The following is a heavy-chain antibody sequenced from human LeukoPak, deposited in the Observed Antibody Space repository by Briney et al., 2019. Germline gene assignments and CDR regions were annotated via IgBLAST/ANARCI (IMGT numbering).Heavy chain of an antibody. V-gene: IGHV3-74*01. D-gene: IGHD3-10*01. CDR2: ITNDGSST. CDR3: ARSNVWFGELIG. CDR1: GLTFSSHW. Sequence: GGSLRLSCAASGLTFSSHWMHWVRQAPGKGLVWVSRITNDGSSTTYADSVKGRFTISRDNSKNTLYLQMNSLRAEDTAVYYCARSNVWFGELIGWGQGTLVTVSS. J-gene: IGHJ4*02.